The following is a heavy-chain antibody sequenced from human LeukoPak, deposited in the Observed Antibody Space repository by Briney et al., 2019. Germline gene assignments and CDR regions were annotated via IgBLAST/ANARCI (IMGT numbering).Heavy chain of an antibody. CDR3: AKVPGYCSGGSCYTDWYFDL. V-gene: IGHV3-30*18. J-gene: IGHJ2*01. CDR1: GFTFSSYG. D-gene: IGHD2-15*01. CDR2: ISYDGSNK. Sequence: PGGSLRLSCAASGFTFSSYGMHWVRQAPGKGLEWVAVISYDGSNKYYADSVKGRFTVSRDNSKNTLYLQMNSLRAEDTAVYYCAKVPGYCSGGSCYTDWYFDLWGRGTLVTVSS.